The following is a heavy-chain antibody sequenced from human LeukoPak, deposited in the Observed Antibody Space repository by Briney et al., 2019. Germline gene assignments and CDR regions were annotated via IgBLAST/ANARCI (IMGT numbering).Heavy chain of an antibody. V-gene: IGHV4-34*01. CDR2: INHSGST. CDR3: ARHMKGRGYSSSWYYYGMDV. D-gene: IGHD6-13*01. CDR1: GGSFSGYY. Sequence: SETLSLTCAVYGGSFSGYYWSWIRQPPGKGLEWIGEINHSGSTNYNPSLKSRVTISVDTSKNQFSLKLSSVTAADTAVYYCARHMKGRGYSSSWYYYGMDVWGQGTTVTVSS. J-gene: IGHJ6*02.